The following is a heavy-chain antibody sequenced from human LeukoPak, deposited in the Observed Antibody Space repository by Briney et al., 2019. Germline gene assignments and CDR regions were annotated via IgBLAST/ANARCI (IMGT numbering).Heavy chain of an antibody. D-gene: IGHD3-22*01. CDR2: IYYSGST. Sequence: NPSETLSLTCTVSGGSVSSAGYYRSWIRQPPGKGLEWIGYIYYSGSTNYNPSLRSRVTISVDTSKKHFSLKLNSVTTADTAVYYCAREPAYYYDSSGYDTDYWGQGTLVTVSS. J-gene: IGHJ4*02. V-gene: IGHV4-61*03. CDR3: AREPAYYYDSSGYDTDY. CDR1: GGSVSSAGYY.